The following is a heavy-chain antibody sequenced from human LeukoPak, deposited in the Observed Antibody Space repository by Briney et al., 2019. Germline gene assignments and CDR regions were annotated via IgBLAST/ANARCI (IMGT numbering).Heavy chain of an antibody. CDR2: IWYDGSNK. D-gene: IGHD3-10*01. CDR1: GFTFSSHG. Sequence: GSLRLSCAASGFTFSSHGMHWVRQAPGKGLEWVAFIWYDGSNKYYTDSVKGRFTISRDNSKNTLFLQMNSLRAEDTAVYYCAKSATYYYGSGTYYNVPIDYWGQGTLVTVSS. CDR3: AKSATYYYGSGTYYNVPIDY. J-gene: IGHJ4*02. V-gene: IGHV3-30*02.